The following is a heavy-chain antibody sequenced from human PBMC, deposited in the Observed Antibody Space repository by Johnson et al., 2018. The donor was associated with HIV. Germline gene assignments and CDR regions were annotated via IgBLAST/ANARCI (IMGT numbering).Heavy chain of an antibody. Sequence: VQLVESWGGVVQPGGSLRLSCAASGFTFSSYGMHWVRQAPGKGLEWVAFIRYDGSNKYYADSVKGRFTIPRDNSKNTLYLQMNSLRAEDTAVYYCARERRSTNTWYVRDAFDIWGQGTMVTVSS. CDR3: ARERRSTNTWYVRDAFDI. J-gene: IGHJ3*02. D-gene: IGHD2-2*01. V-gene: IGHV3-30*02. CDR2: IRYDGSNK. CDR1: GFTFSSYG.